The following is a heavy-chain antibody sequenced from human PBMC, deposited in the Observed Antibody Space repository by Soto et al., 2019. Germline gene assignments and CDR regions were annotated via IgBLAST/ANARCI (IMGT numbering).Heavy chain of an antibody. CDR1: GFTFSSYW. J-gene: IGHJ5*02. CDR2: IKQDGSEK. Sequence: EVQLVESGGGLVQPGGSLRLSCAASGFTFSSYWMSWVRQAPGKGLEWVANIKQDGSEKYYVDSVKGRFTISRDNAKNSLYLQMNSLRAEDTAVYYCARDLVVPAATGNWFDPWGQGTLVTVSS. CDR3: ARDLVVPAATGNWFDP. V-gene: IGHV3-7*03. D-gene: IGHD2-2*01.